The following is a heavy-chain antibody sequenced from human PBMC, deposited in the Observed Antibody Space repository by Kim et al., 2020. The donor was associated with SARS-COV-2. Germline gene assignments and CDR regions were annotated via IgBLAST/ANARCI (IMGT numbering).Heavy chain of an antibody. Sequence: SETLSLTCTVSGDSISSSSYYWGWIRQPPGKGLEWIGSIYYSGSTYYNPSLKSRVTISEDTSKNQFSLKLRSMTAADTAVYYCARASSRSGSYSAWLYFFDYWGQGTLVTVSS. V-gene: IGHV4-39*07. D-gene: IGHD3-10*01. CDR1: GDSISSSSYY. CDR2: IYYSGST. CDR3: ARASSRSGSYSAWLYFFDY. J-gene: IGHJ4*02.